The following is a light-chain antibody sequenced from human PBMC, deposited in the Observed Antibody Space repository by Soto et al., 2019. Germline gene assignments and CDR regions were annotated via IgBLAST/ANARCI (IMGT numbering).Light chain of an antibody. Sequence: EIVMTQSPATLSVSPGGRATLSCRASQSVSSNLAWYQQKPGQAPRLLIYDASNRATGIPARFSGSGSGTDFTLTISRLEPEDFAVYYCQQYGSSGTFGQGTKVDI. V-gene: IGKV3-20*01. CDR1: QSVSSN. CDR2: DAS. CDR3: QQYGSSGT. J-gene: IGKJ1*01.